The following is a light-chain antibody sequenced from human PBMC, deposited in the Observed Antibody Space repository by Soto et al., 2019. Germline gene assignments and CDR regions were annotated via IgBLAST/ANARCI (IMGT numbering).Light chain of an antibody. V-gene: IGKV3-15*01. CDR1: QSVSSN. J-gene: IGKJ1*01. CDR2: GAS. Sequence: EILLTQSPAILSVSPVERVTLSCRASQSVSSNLAWYQQKPGQAPRLLIYGASTRATGIPARFSGSGSGTEFTLTISSLQSVDFGVYYCQQYNIWPRTFGQGTKVEIK. CDR3: QQYNIWPRT.